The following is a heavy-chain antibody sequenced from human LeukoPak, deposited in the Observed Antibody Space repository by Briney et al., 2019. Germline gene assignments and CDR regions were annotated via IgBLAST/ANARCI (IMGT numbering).Heavy chain of an antibody. Sequence: PSQTLSLTCTVSGGSISSGSYYWRWIRQPAGKGLEWIGRIYTSGSTNYNPSLKSRVTISVDTSKNQFSLKLSSVTAADTAVYYCARGSGYLLDRDYWGQGTLVTVSS. CDR3: ARGSGYLLDRDY. J-gene: IGHJ4*02. D-gene: IGHD3-22*01. CDR1: GGSISSGSYY. CDR2: IYTSGST. V-gene: IGHV4-61*02.